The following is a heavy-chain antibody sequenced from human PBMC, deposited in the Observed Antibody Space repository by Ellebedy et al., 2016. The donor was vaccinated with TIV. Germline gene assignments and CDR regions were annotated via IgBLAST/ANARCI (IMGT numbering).Heavy chain of an antibody. J-gene: IGHJ3*02. CDR3: AKDRGVGRASHI. CDR1: RFTISDYS. V-gene: IGHV3-11*01. Sequence: PGGSLRLSCAASRFTISDYSMSWIRQAPGKGLEWISYITDGGGTTYYADSVKGRFTISRDNIHNSLYLQMNSLRAEDTALYYCAKDRGVGRASHIWGQGKRVTVSS. CDR2: ITDGGGTT. D-gene: IGHD1-26*01.